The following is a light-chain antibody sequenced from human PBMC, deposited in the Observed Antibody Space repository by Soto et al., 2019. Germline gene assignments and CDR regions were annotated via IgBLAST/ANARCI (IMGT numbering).Light chain of an antibody. Sequence: IQLTQSPSSLSASVGDRVTITCRVSQGISSYLNWYRQKPGKAPKVLIYDASSLKSGVPSRFSGSGSGTDFTLTISSLQPEDFATYYCQQFNSFPLTFGGGTKVDIK. CDR1: QGISSY. CDR2: DAS. J-gene: IGKJ4*01. CDR3: QQFNSFPLT. V-gene: IGKV1-13*02.